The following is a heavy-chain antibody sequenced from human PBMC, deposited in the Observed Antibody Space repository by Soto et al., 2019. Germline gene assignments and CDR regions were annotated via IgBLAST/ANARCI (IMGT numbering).Heavy chain of an antibody. Sequence: QVQLVQSGAEVKKPGASVKVSCKASGYTFNNYGITWVRQAPGQGLEWLGWSSAYNGDTDYAHSFQGRVTMTTDTSTGTAYMELRSLRSDDTAVFFWARDSGSGGVWPYFFDYWGQGTLITVSS. V-gene: IGHV1-18*01. CDR1: GYTFNNYG. J-gene: IGHJ4*02. D-gene: IGHD6-25*01. CDR3: ARDSGSGGVWPYFFDY. CDR2: SSAYNGDT.